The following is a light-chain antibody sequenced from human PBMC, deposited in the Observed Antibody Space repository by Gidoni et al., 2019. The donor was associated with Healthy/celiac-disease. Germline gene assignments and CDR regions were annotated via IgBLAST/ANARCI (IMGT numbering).Light chain of an antibody. CDR2: GAS. CDR1: QSVSSSY. V-gene: IGKV3-20*01. Sequence: EIVLTQSPGTLSLSPGARATLSCRASQSVSSSYLAWYQQKPGQAPRLLIYGASSRATVIPDRFSGSGSGTDFTLTISRLEPEDFAVYYCQQYGSSPTWTFGQGTKVEIK. CDR3: QQYGSSPTWT. J-gene: IGKJ1*01.